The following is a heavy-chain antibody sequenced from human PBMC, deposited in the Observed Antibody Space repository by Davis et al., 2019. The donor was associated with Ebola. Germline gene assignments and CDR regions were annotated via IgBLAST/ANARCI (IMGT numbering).Heavy chain of an antibody. Sequence: GESLKISCAASGFTFSGSAMHWVRQAPGKGLEWVAVIWYDGSNKYYADSVKGRFTISRDNSKNTLYLQMNSLRAEDTAVYYCAKAQGSSGWYAFDYWGQGTLVTVSS. V-gene: IGHV3-33*08. CDR1: GFTFSGSA. CDR3: AKAQGSSGWYAFDY. D-gene: IGHD6-19*01. J-gene: IGHJ4*02. CDR2: IWYDGSNK.